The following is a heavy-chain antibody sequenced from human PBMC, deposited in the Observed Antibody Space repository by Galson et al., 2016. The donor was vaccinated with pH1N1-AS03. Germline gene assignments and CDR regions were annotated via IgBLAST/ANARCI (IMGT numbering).Heavy chain of an antibody. CDR2: INQDGSEK. CDR1: GFTFNSYW. CDR3: ASAPRGRGSSYYFDY. D-gene: IGHD6-6*01. V-gene: IGHV3-7*03. Sequence: SLRLSCAASGFTFNSYWMSWVRQAPGKGPEWVAHINQDGSEKYYVDSVKGRFTISRDNAKNSLYLQMNSLRAEDTAVYYCASAPRGRGSSYYFDYWGQGTLVTVSS. J-gene: IGHJ4*02.